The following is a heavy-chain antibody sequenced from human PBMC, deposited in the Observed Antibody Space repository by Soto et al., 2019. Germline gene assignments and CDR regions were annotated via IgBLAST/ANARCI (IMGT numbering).Heavy chain of an antibody. CDR2: MYSSENT. CDR3: ARAKEYTSSSGMDV. D-gene: IGHD6-6*01. Sequence: SETLSLTCSVSGGFVSSSSYSWGWIRQSPGKGLEWIGTMYSSENTYYNPSLLSRVTISVDTSKNQFSLQLNSVTPEDTAIYYCARAKEYTSSSGMDVWGQGTTVTVSS. J-gene: IGHJ6*02. V-gene: IGHV4-39*01. CDR1: GGFVSSSSYS.